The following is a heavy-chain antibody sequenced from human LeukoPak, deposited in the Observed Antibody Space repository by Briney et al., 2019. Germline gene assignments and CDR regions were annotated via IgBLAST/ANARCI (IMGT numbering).Heavy chain of an antibody. CDR2: IYPGDSDT. J-gene: IGHJ4*02. Sequence: GESLKISCKVSEYNFISYGIAWLRQIPGKGLEGRGIIYPGDSDTRYRPSFQGQVTISGDKSISTAYLQWRNLKASDSAIYYCTRQASYGYTEFDYWGQGTLVTVSS. D-gene: IGHD5-24*01. V-gene: IGHV5-51*01. CDR1: EYNFISYG. CDR3: TRQASYGYTEFDY.